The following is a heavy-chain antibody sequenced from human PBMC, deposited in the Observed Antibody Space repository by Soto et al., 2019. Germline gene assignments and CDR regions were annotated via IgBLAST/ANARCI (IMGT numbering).Heavy chain of an antibody. J-gene: IGHJ3*02. CDR2: IYYSGST. CDR3: ARAPRGSSGWYGAFDI. V-gene: IGHV4-59*01. CDR1: GGSISSYY. D-gene: IGHD6-19*01. Sequence: SETLSVTCTVAGGSISSYYWSWIRQPPGKGLEWIGYIYYSGSTNYNPSLKSRVTISVDTSKNQFSLKLSSVTAADTAVYYCARAPRGSSGWYGAFDIWGQGTMVTVSS.